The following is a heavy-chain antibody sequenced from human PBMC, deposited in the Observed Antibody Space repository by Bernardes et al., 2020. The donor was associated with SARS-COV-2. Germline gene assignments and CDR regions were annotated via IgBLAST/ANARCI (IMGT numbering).Heavy chain of an antibody. CDR1: GGSFSGYY. Sequence: SETLSLTCAVYGGSFSGYYWSWIRQPPGKGLEWIGEINHSGSTNYNPSLKSRVTISADTSKNQFSLKLSSVTAADTAVYYCARGGFYGSGSYYNINWGQGTPVTVSS. D-gene: IGHD3-10*01. CDR2: INHSGST. V-gene: IGHV4-34*01. CDR3: ARGGFYGSGSYYNIN. J-gene: IGHJ4*02.